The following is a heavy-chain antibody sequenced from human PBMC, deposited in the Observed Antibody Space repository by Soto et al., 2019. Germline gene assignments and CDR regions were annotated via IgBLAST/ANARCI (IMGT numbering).Heavy chain of an antibody. V-gene: IGHV1-18*01. J-gene: IGHJ6*02. CDR3: ARDQANYYGSGSYYKSYYYYGMDV. CDR2: ISAYNGNT. CDR1: GYTFTSYV. Sequence: ASVKVSCKASGYTFTSYVISWVRHAPGQGLEWMGWISAYNGNTNYAQKLQGRVTMTTDTSTSTAYMELRSLRSDDTAVYYCARDQANYYGSGSYYKSYYYYGMDVWGQGTTVTVSS. D-gene: IGHD3-10*01.